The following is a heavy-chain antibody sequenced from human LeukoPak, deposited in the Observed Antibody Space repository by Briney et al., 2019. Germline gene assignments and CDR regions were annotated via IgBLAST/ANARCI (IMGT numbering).Heavy chain of an antibody. V-gene: IGHV1-18*01. CDR3: ARDSVGDYGDGYCYGMDV. J-gene: IGHJ6*02. CDR2: ISAYNGNT. D-gene: IGHD4-17*01. Sequence: ASVKVSCKASGYTFTSYGISWVRQAPGQGLDWMGWISAYNGNTNYAQKLQGRVTMTTDTSTSTAYMELRSLRSDDTAVYYCARDSVGDYGDGYCYGMDVWGQGTTVTVSS. CDR1: GYTFTSYG.